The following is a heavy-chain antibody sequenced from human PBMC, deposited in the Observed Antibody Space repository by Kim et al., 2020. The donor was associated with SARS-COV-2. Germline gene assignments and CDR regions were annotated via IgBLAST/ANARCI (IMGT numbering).Heavy chain of an antibody. V-gene: IGHV1-69*13. CDR2: IIPIFGTA. Sequence: SVKVSCKASGGTFSSYAISWVRQAPGQGLEWMGGIIPIFGTANYAQKFQGRVTITADESTSTAYMELSSLRSEDTAVYYCVRTEAYDSSGYSSDYWGQGTLVTVSS. CDR3: VRTEAYDSSGYSSDY. D-gene: IGHD3-22*01. J-gene: IGHJ4*02. CDR1: GGTFSSYA.